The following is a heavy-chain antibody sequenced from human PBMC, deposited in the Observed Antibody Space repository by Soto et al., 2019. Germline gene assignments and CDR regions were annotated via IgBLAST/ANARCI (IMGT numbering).Heavy chain of an antibody. V-gene: IGHV1-69*13. D-gene: IGHD5-12*01. CDR1: GGTFSSYA. CDR2: IIPIFGTA. J-gene: IGHJ6*02. Sequence: SVKVSCKASGGTFSSYAISWVRQAPGQGLEWMGGIIPIFGTANYAQKFQGRVTITADESTSTAYMELSSLRSEDTAVYYCARDKGRDGYNYEDYYYGMDVWGQGTTVTVSS. CDR3: ARDKGRDGYNYEDYYYGMDV.